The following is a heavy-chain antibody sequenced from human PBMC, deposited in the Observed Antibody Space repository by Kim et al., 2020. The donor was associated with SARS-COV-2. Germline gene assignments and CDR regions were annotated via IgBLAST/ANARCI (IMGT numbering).Heavy chain of an antibody. CDR3: AREGFMARGYYYYGMDV. V-gene: IGHV3-66*01. Sequence: GGSLRLSCAASGFTVSSNYMSWVRQAPGKGLEWVLVIYSGGSTYYADSVKGRFTIPRDNSKNTLYLQMNSLRAEDTAVYYCAREGFMARGYYYYGMDVWGQGTTVTVSS. CDR2: IYSGGST. J-gene: IGHJ6*02. D-gene: IGHD3-10*01. CDR1: GFTVSSNY.